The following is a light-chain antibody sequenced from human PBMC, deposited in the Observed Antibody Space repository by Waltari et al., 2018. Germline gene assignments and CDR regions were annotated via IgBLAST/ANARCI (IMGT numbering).Light chain of an antibody. CDR3: QQYHISPQT. Sequence: EIVLTQSPGTLSLSPGERATLSCRASQGISSRYVAWYQQKPGQAPRVLIYDASCRATGIPRRFSGSGSGTDFTLTISRLEPEDFAVYYCQQYHISPQTFGQGTQVEIK. CDR2: DAS. J-gene: IGKJ1*01. CDR1: QGISSRY. V-gene: IGKV3-20*01.